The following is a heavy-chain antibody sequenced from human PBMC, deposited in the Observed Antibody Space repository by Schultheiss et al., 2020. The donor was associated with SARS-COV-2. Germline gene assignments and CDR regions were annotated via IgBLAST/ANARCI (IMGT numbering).Heavy chain of an antibody. CDR2: IKQDGSEK. CDR3: ARYAGDYLHAFDI. J-gene: IGHJ3*02. Sequence: GGSLRLSCAASGFTFSSYAMSWVRQAPGKGLEWVANIKQDGSEKYYVDSVKGRFTISRDNAKNSLYLQMNSLRAEDTAVYYCARYAGDYLHAFDIWGQGTMVTVSS. V-gene: IGHV3-7*03. CDR1: GFTFSSYA. D-gene: IGHD4-17*01.